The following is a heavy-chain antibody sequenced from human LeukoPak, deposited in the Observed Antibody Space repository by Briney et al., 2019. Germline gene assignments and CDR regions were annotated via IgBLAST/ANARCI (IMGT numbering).Heavy chain of an antibody. Sequence: ASVKVSCKVSGYTLTELSMHWVRQAPGKGLEWMGGFDPEDGETIYAQKFQGRVTMTEDTSTDTAYMELSSLRSEDTAVYYCATMNWGYSTDDYWGQGTLVTVSS. V-gene: IGHV1-24*01. CDR2: FDPEDGET. D-gene: IGHD7-27*01. CDR1: GYTLTELS. J-gene: IGHJ4*02. CDR3: ATMNWGYSTDDY.